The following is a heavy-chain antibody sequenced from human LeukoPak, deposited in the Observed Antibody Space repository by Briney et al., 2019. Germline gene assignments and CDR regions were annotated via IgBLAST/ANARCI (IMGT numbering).Heavy chain of an antibody. J-gene: IGHJ5*02. D-gene: IGHD3-10*01. Sequence: PSETLSLTCAVYGGSFSGYYWSWIRQPPGKGLEWIGEINHSGSTNYNPSLKSRVTISVDTSKNQFSLKLSSVTAADTAVYYCARGYYYAFDPWGQGTLVTVSS. CDR2: INHSGST. CDR3: ARGYYYAFDP. CDR1: GGSFSGYY. V-gene: IGHV4-34*01.